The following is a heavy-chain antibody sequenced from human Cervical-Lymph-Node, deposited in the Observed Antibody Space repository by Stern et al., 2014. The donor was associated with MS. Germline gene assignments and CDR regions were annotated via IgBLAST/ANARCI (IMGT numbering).Heavy chain of an antibody. D-gene: IGHD3-10*01. J-gene: IGHJ6*02. CDR2: IDPSDGST. Sequence: VQLVQSGAEVKKPGASGKVTCKASGHTFPAYHMHWVRQAPGQGLEWRGMIDPSDGSTTYAQKFQGRVTMTTDTSTSTVSMELTSLRSDDTAAYFCAREYSTANMVHYYGMDVWGQGTTVTVSS. V-gene: IGHV1-46*01. CDR1: GHTFPAYH. CDR3: AREYSTANMVHYYGMDV.